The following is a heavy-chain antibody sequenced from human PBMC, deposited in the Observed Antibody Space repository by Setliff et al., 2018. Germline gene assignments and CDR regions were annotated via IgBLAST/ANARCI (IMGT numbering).Heavy chain of an antibody. CDR1: GFTFTNAW. D-gene: IGHD3-10*01. CDR2: IKSKTDGGTT. Sequence: LRLSCAASGFTFTNAWMGWVRQAPGKGLEWVARIKSKTDGGTTDYAAPVKGRFTISRDDSKNTLYLQMNSLKTEDTAVYYCTTDYGSGSYYWGQGTLVTVSS. V-gene: IGHV3-15*01. CDR3: TTDYGSGSYY. J-gene: IGHJ4*02.